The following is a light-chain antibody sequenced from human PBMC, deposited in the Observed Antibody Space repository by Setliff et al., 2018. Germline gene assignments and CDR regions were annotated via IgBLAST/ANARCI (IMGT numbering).Light chain of an antibody. J-gene: IGLJ2*01. V-gene: IGLV2-14*03. Sequence: QSALTQPASVSGSPGQSITISCTGTSSDVGGYNYVSWYQQHPGKAPKLMIYDASNRPSGVSNRFSGSKSGNTASLTISGLQAEDEADYCCSSYTSSSYVLFGGGTKGTVL. CDR1: SSDVGGYNY. CDR2: DAS. CDR3: SSYTSSSYVL.